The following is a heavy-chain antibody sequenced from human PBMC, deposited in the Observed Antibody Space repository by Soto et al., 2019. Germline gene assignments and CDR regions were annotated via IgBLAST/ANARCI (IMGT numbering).Heavy chain of an antibody. CDR3: ARGTAMVVVPNYYYYGMDV. J-gene: IGHJ6*02. V-gene: IGHV3-66*01. Sequence: GGSLRLSCAASGFTVSSNYMSRVRQAPGKGLEWVSVIYSGGSTCYADSVKGRFTISRDNSKNTLYLQMNSLRAEDTAVYYCARGTAMVVVPNYYYYGMDVWGQGTTVTVSS. CDR1: GFTVSSNY. D-gene: IGHD5-18*01. CDR2: IYSGGST.